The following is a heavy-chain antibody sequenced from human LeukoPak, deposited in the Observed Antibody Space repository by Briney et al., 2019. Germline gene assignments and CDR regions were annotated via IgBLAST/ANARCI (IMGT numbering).Heavy chain of an antibody. Sequence: SETLSLTCTVSGGSISSSSYYWGWIRQPPGKGLEWIGSIYYSGSTYYNPSLKSRVTISVDTSKNQFSLKLSSVTAADTAVYYCARLSFARYCSSTSCSWFDPWGQGTLVTVSS. J-gene: IGHJ5*02. V-gene: IGHV4-39*01. CDR3: ARLSFARYCSSTSCSWFDP. D-gene: IGHD2-2*01. CDR2: IYYSGST. CDR1: GGSISSSSYY.